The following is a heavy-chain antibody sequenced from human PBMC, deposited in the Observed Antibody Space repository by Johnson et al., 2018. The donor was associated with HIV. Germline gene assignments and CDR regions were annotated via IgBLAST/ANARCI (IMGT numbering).Heavy chain of an antibody. CDR2: TSYDGSNK. CDR1: EFTFSSYG. V-gene: IGHV3-30*03. CDR3: ATPRGRSPHAFDI. Sequence: QVQLVESGGGVVQPGRSLRLSCAASEFTFSSYGMHWVRQAPGKGLEWVAVTSYDGSNKYYADSVKGRFTISRDNSKNTLYLQMNSLRAEDTAVYYCATPRGRSPHAFDIWGQGTMVTVSS. J-gene: IGHJ3*02. D-gene: IGHD3-16*01.